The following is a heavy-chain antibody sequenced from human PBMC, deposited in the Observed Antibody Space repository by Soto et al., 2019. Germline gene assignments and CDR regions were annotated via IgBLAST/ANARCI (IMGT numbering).Heavy chain of an antibody. CDR2: VYHNGGT. D-gene: IGHD3-22*01. V-gene: IGHV4-4*02. CDR1: GGSITSSNW. J-gene: IGHJ4*02. Sequence: SETLSLTCAVSGGSITSSNWWSWVRQPPGKGLEWLGQVYHNGGTYYNPSLRSRVTISIDRSRNQFSLNLNSVTAADTAVYYCARDPLNSGYYDYWGQGSLVTVSS. CDR3: ARDPLNSGYYDY.